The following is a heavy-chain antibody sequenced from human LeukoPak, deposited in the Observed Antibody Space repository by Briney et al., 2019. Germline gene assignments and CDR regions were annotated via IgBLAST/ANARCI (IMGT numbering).Heavy chain of an antibody. CDR3: AKVIGAWSGLDH. CDR1: GFSFRSYG. D-gene: IGHD3-16*02. Sequence: PGGSLRLSCAASGFSFRSYGMQWVRQTPGKGLEWVSFIRFDGNEKLYADSVNGRFTISRDNSKDTMYLQVSSLKPEDSGVYYCAKVIGAWSGLDHWGQGTLVTVSS. J-gene: IGHJ5*02. CDR2: IRFDGNEK. V-gene: IGHV3-30*02.